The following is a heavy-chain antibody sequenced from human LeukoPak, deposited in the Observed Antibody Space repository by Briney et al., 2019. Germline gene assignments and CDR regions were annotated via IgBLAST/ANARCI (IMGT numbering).Heavy chain of an antibody. V-gene: IGHV4-39*07. CDR1: GGSISSSSYY. D-gene: IGHD6-13*01. Sequence: PSETLSLTCTDSGGSISSSSYYWGWIRQPPGKGLEWIGSISYGGSSYYNPSPKSRVTMSVDTSKNQFSLKLSSVTAADTALYYCARVGSSWTRDYYFDYWGQGTLVTVSS. CDR2: ISYGGSS. J-gene: IGHJ4*02. CDR3: ARVGSSWTRDYYFDY.